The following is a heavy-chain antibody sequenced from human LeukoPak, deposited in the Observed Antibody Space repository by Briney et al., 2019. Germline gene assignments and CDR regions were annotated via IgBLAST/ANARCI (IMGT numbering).Heavy chain of an antibody. CDR1: GYSFTAYG. D-gene: IGHD3-10*01. J-gene: IGHJ3*02. CDR3: SSSYRSGIGNTFDI. V-gene: IGHV5-10-1*01. CDR2: IDPSDSYT. Sequence: RESLKISCKGSGYSFTAYGMSWVRQMPGKGLEWVGGIDPSDSYTNYSPSFHGHGTISADRSITTAYLQCSSLKASDTAMYYCSSSYRSGIGNTFDIWGQGTMVTVSS.